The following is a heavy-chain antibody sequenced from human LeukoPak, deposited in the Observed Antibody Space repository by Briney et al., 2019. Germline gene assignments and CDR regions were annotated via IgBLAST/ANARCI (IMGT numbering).Heavy chain of an antibody. CDR1: GFTFSSYE. CDR2: ISSSGSTI. D-gene: IGHD3-10*01. CDR3: ARDRRLLWFGELLTSFDP. Sequence: PGGSLRLSCAASGFTFSSYEMNWVRQAPGKGLEWVSYISSSGSTIYYADSVKGRFTISRDNAKNSLYLQMNSLRAEDTAVYYCARDRRLLWFGELLTSFDPWGQGTLVTVSS. J-gene: IGHJ5*02. V-gene: IGHV3-48*03.